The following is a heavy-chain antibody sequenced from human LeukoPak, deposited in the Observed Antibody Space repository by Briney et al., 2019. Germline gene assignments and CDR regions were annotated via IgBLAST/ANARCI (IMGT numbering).Heavy chain of an antibody. J-gene: IGHJ6*02. V-gene: IGHV1-2*02. D-gene: IGHD3-3*01. CDR1: GYTFTGYY. CDR3: ARGPPTIFGVVIMDYYYGMDV. Sequence: ASVKVSCKASGYTFTGYYMHWVRQAPGQGLEWMGWINPNSGGTNYAQKFQGRVNMTRDTSISTGYMELSRLRSDDTAVYYCARGPPTIFGVVIMDYYYGMDVWGQGTTVTVSS. CDR2: INPNSGGT.